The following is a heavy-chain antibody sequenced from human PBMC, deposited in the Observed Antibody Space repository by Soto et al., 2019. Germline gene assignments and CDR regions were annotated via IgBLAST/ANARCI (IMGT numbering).Heavy chain of an antibody. CDR2: ISSSSSYI. J-gene: IGHJ4*02. CDR1: GFTFSSYS. V-gene: IGHV3-21*01. CDR3: AREGYIYAQGEH. D-gene: IGHD5-18*01. Sequence: EVQLVESGGGLVKPGGSLRLSCAASGFTFSSYSMNWVRQAPGKGLEWVSSISSSSSYIYYADSVKGRFTISRDNAKNSLYLQMNRLRAEDTAVYYCAREGYIYAQGEHWGQGTLVTVSS.